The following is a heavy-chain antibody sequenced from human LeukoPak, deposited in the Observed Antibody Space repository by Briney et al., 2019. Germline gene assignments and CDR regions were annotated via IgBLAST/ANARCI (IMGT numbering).Heavy chain of an antibody. CDR3: ARGLIIAMVRGVTNWFDP. CDR2: INHSGST. V-gene: IGHV4-34*01. D-gene: IGHD3-10*01. Sequence: SETLSLTCAVYGGSFSGYYWSWIRQPPGKGLEWIGEINHSGSTNYNPSLTSRVTISVDTSKNQFSLKLSSVTAADTAVYYCARGLIIAMVRGVTNWFDPWGQRTLVTVSS. CDR1: GGSFSGYY. J-gene: IGHJ5*02.